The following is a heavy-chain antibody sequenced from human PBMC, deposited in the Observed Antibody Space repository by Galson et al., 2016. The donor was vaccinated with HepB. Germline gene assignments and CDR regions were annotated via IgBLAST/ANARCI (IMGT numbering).Heavy chain of an antibody. CDR3: ARASGPLTYYYDSSGYEDY. CDR2: IHDSGST. Sequence: WLRQPPGKGLEWIGYIHDSGSTNYNPSLKSRVTISVDTSKNQFSLRLNSVTAADTAVYYCARASGPLTYYYDSSGYEDYWGQGTLVTVSS. J-gene: IGHJ4*02. D-gene: IGHD3-22*01. V-gene: IGHV4-59*01.